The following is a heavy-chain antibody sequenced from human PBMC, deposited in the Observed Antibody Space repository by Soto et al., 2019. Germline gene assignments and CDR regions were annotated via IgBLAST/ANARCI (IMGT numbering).Heavy chain of an antibody. CDR1: GYTFTSYG. J-gene: IGHJ6*02. CDR2: ISAYNGNT. D-gene: IGHD2-2*02. Sequence: GASVKVSCKASGYTFTSYGISWVRQAPGQGLEWMGWISAYNGNTNYAQKLQGRVTMTTDTSTSTAYMELRSLRSDDTAVYYCAREGSLAIIYYYYGMDVWGQGTTVTVSS. CDR3: AREGSLAIIYYYYGMDV. V-gene: IGHV1-18*01.